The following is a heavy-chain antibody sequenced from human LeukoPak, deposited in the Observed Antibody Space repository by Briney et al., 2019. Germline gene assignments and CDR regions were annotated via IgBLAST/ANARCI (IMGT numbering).Heavy chain of an antibody. V-gene: IGHV3-9*01. Sequence: PGGSLRLSCEASGFTFSTYAMSWVRQAPGKGLEWVSGISWNSDSIGYGDSVKGRFTISRDNAKNSLYLQMNSLTTEDTALYYCAKDMYSSGWYGAFDIWGQGTMVTVSS. CDR3: AKDMYSSGWYGAFDI. CDR2: ISWNSDSI. D-gene: IGHD6-19*01. J-gene: IGHJ3*02. CDR1: GFTFSTYA.